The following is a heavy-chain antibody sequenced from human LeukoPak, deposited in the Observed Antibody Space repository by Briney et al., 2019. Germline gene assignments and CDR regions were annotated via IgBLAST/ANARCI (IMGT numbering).Heavy chain of an antibody. CDR1: GFSFSNYA. D-gene: IGHD2-15*01. CDR3: ARDFGLRCSGGTCYSVYYYGMDV. V-gene: IGHV3-7*03. J-gene: IGHJ6*04. CDR2: IKQGGSEK. Sequence: GGSLRLSCSASGFSFSNYAMYWVRQAPGKGLEWVANIKQGGSEKYYVDSEKGRFTISRDNAKNLLYLQMNSLRAEDTAVYYCARDFGLRCSGGTCYSVYYYGMDVWGKGTTVTVSS.